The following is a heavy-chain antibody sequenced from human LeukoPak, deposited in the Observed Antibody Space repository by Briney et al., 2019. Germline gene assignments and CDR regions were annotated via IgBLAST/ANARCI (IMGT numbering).Heavy chain of an antibody. CDR2: ISSSSSYI. D-gene: IGHD6-19*01. CDR1: GFTFSSCS. CDR3: ARVLYSSGWYEYDY. Sequence: GGSLRLSCAASGFTFSSCSMNWVRQAPGKGLEWVSSISSSSSYIYYADSVKGRFTISRDNAKNSLYLQMNSLRAEDTAVYYCARVLYSSGWYEYDYWGQGTLVTVSS. V-gene: IGHV3-21*01. J-gene: IGHJ4*02.